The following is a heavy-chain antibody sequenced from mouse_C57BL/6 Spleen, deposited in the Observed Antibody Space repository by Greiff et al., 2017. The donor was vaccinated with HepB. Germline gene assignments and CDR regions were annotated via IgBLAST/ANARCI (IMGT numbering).Heavy chain of an antibody. CDR3: ARQDYDYEAWFAY. V-gene: IGHV5-17*01. CDR1: GFTFSDYG. D-gene: IGHD2-4*01. Sequence: EVKLVESGGGLVKPGGSLKLSCAASGFTFSDYGMHWVRQAPEKGLEWVAYISSGSSTIYYADTVKGRFTISRDNAKNTLFLQMTSLRSEDTAMYYCARQDYDYEAWFAYWGQGTLVTVSA. J-gene: IGHJ3*01. CDR2: ISSGSSTI.